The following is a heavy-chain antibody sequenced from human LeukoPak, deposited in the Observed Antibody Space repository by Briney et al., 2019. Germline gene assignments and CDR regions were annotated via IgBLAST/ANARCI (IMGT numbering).Heavy chain of an antibody. CDR2: MNPNSGNT. Sequence: GASVKVSCKASGYTFTSYGISWVRQATGQGLEWMGWMNPNSGNTGYAQKFQGRVTMTRNTSISTAYMELSSLRSEDTAVYYCARVFRPRRPVRYGAITIFGYWGQGTLVTVSS. D-gene: IGHD3-3*01. J-gene: IGHJ4*02. V-gene: IGHV1-8*02. CDR1: GYTFTSYG. CDR3: ARVFRPRRPVRYGAITIFGY.